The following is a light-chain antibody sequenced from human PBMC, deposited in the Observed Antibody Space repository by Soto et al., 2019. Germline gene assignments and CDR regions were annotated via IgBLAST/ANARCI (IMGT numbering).Light chain of an antibody. Sequence: DIQMTQSPSSPSVSVGDRVTITCRASQSISSYLNWYQQKPGKAPKLLIYASSNLQSGVPSRFSGSGSGTDFTLTISSLQPEDFATYYCQQSYSTRYTFGQGTKLEIK. J-gene: IGKJ2*01. CDR3: QQSYSTRYT. CDR2: ASS. V-gene: IGKV1-39*01. CDR1: QSISSY.